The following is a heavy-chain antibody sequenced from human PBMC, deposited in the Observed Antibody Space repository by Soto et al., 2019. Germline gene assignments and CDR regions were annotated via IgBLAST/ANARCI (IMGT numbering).Heavy chain of an antibody. V-gene: IGHV3-30-3*01. CDR3: ARVLAADAAFDY. Sequence: VQLVESGGGLVKPGGSLRLSCAASGFTFSSYAMHWVRQAPGKGLEWVAVISYDGSNKYYADSVKGRFTISRDNSKNTLYLQMNSLRAEDTAVYYCARVLAADAAFDYWGQGTLVTVSS. D-gene: IGHD6-13*01. CDR2: ISYDGSNK. CDR1: GFTFSSYA. J-gene: IGHJ4*02.